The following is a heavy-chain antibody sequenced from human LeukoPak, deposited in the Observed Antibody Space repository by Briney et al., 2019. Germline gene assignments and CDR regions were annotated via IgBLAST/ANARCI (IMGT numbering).Heavy chain of an antibody. D-gene: IGHD6-19*01. Sequence: PGGSLSLSCAASGFTFSDFYMSWIRQAPGKGLEWISYISSSGSSTNYADSVKGRFTISRDNAKNSLYLQMTSLRAEDTAVYYCARDLIHSSCVADYWGQGTLVTVSS. J-gene: IGHJ4*02. V-gene: IGHV3-11*05. CDR1: GFTFSDFY. CDR2: ISSSGSST. CDR3: ARDLIHSSCVADY.